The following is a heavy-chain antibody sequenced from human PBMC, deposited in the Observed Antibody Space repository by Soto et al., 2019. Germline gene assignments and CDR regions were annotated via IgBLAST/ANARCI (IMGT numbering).Heavy chain of an antibody. V-gene: IGHV4-34*01. Sequence: QVQLQQWGAGLLKPSETLSLTCAVYGGSFSGYYWSWIRQPPGKGLEWIGEINHSGSTNYNPSLKSRVTISVDTSKNQFSLKLSSVTAADTAVYYCASNYAPFFDIWGQGTMVTVSS. CDR1: GGSFSGYY. J-gene: IGHJ3*02. CDR3: ASNYAPFFDI. D-gene: IGHD4-4*01. CDR2: INHSGST.